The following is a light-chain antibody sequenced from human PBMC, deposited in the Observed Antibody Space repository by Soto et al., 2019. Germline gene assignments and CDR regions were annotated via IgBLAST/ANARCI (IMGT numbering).Light chain of an antibody. CDR2: GAS. CDR1: QSVSSSY. CDR3: HQYDSSPLT. J-gene: IGKJ4*01. Sequence: EIVLTQSPGTPSLSPGERATLSCRASQSVSSSYLAWYQQKPGQAPRLLIYGASSRATGIPDRFSGSGSGTDFTLTISRLEPEDCAVYYCHQYDSSPLTFGGGTKVEIK. V-gene: IGKV3-20*01.